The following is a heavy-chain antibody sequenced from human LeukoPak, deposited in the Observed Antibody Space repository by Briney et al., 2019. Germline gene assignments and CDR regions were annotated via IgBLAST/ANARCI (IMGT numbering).Heavy chain of an antibody. CDR3: ARDRGGWLLTLDY. V-gene: IGHV3-30-3*01. CDR1: GFTFSSYA. CDR2: ISYDGSNK. D-gene: IGHD5-24*01. Sequence: TGGSLRLSCAASGFTFSSYAMHWVRQAPGKGLEWVAVISYDGSNKYYADSVKGRFTISRDNSKNTLYLQMNSLRAEDTAVYYCARDRGGWLLTLDYWGQGTLVTVSS. J-gene: IGHJ4*02.